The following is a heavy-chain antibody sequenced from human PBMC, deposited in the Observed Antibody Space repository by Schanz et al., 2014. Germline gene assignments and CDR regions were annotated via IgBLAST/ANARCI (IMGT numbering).Heavy chain of an antibody. CDR3: AASSGWHPSTDY. Sequence: VQLVESGGGLVKPGGSLRLSCGVSGFTASSHSMNWVRQAPGKGLEWVALVSSDGNNDYYTDSVKGRFTISRDNAKSSLYLQMNSLRVEDTAVYYCAASSGWHPSTDYWGQGTLVTVSS. D-gene: IGHD6-19*01. V-gene: IGHV3-30*03. J-gene: IGHJ4*02. CDR1: GFTASSHS. CDR2: VSSDGNND.